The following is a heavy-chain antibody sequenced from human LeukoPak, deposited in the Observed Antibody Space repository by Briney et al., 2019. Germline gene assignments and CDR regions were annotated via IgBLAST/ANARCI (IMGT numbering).Heavy chain of an antibody. CDR2: IGTSSTTI. CDR3: ARDAHYYDSSGAFDY. V-gene: IGHV3-48*01. CDR1: GFTFSSYT. D-gene: IGHD3-22*01. Sequence: GGSLRLSCAASGFTFSSYTMNWVRQPPGKGLEWVSNIGTSSTTIYYADSVKGRFTISRDNSENTLYLQMNSLRAEDTAVYYCARDAHYYDSSGAFDYWGQGTVVTVSS. J-gene: IGHJ4*02.